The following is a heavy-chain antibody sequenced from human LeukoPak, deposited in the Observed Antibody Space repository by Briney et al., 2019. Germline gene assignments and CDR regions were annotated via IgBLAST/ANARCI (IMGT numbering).Heavy chain of an antibody. Sequence: ASVKVSCKASGYTFTNCDITWVRQAPGQGLEWMGWISGYQGSTKYAQNFQGRVTMTIDTSTSTAYMDLRSLRSDDTAIYFCARSDLGTIPAGPFNYWGQGTLVAVSS. J-gene: IGHJ4*02. CDR3: ARSDLGTIPAGPFNY. D-gene: IGHD5-24*01. V-gene: IGHV1-18*01. CDR1: GYTFTNCD. CDR2: ISGYQGST.